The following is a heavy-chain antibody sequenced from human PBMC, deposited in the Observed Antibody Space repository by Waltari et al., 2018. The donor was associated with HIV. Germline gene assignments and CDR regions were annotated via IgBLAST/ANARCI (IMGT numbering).Heavy chain of an antibody. CDR3: ASPGGAFDI. CDR1: GGSISSSSYY. CDR2: IYYSGST. D-gene: IGHD3-16*01. J-gene: IGHJ3*02. V-gene: IGHV4-39*01. Sequence: QLQLQESGPGLVTPSETLSLPCTLSGGSISSSSYYWGWIRQPPGKGLEWIGSIYYSGSTYYNPSLKSRVTISVDTSKNQFSLKLSSVTAADTAVYYCASPGGAFDIWGQGTMVTVSS.